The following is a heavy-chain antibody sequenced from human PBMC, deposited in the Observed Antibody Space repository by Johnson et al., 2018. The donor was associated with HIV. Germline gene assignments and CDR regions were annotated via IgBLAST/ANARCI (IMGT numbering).Heavy chain of an antibody. V-gene: IGHV3-11*04. CDR1: GFTFSDYY. CDR3: ARAREVYYLDAFDI. Sequence: QMQLVESGGGVVQPGRSLRLSCAASGFTFSDYYMSWIRQAPGKGLEWVSYISSSGSTIYYADSVKGRFTISMDNAKNSLYLQMNSLRAEDTAVYYCARAREVYYLDAFDIWGQGTMVTVSS. CDR2: ISSSGSTI. D-gene: IGHD3-22*01. J-gene: IGHJ3*02.